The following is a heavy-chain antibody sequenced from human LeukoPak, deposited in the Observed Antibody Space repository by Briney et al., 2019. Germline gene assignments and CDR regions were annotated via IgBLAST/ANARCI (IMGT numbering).Heavy chain of an antibody. D-gene: IGHD3-22*01. V-gene: IGHV4-59*01. J-gene: IGHJ4*02. CDR2: IYYSGST. CDR3: ARGSWYYYDSSGYYSFDY. CDR1: GGSISSYY. Sequence: SETLSLTCTVSGGSISSYYWSWIRQPPGKGLEWLGYIYYSGSTNYNPSLKSRVTISVDTSKNQFSLKLSSVTAADTAVYYCARGSWYYYDSSGYYSFDYWGQGTLVTVSS.